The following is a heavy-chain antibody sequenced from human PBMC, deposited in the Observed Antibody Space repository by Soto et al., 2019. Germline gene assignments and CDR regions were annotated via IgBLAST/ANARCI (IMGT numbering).Heavy chain of an antibody. V-gene: IGHV3-15*01. CDR3: TIRPTPDAFDI. CDR1: GFTFSNAW. CDR2: IKSKTDGGTT. D-gene: IGHD3-10*01. J-gene: IGHJ3*02. Sequence: GGSLRLSCAASGFTFSNAWMSWVRQAPGKGLEWVGRIKSKTDGGTTDYAAPVKGRFTISRDDSKNTLYLQMNSLKTEYTAVYYCTIRPTPDAFDIWGQGTMVTVSS.